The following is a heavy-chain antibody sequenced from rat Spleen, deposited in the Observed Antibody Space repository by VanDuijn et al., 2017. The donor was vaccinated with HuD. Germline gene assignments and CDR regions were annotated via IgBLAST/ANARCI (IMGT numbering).Heavy chain of an antibody. CDR3: ARDQTGDWYFDF. Sequence: EVQLQESGPGLVKPSQSLSLTCSVTGYSITSNYWGWIRKFPGNKLEWMGYINSAGTTVYNPSLKSRISITRDTSKNQFFLQVTSVSTEDTATYYCARDQTGDWYFDFWGPGTMVTVSS. J-gene: IGHJ1*01. CDR1: GYSITSNY. CDR2: INSAGTT. V-gene: IGHV3-3*01. D-gene: IGHD5-1*01.